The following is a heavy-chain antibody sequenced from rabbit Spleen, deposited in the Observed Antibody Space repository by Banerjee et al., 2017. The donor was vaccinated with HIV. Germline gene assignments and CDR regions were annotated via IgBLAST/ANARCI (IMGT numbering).Heavy chain of an antibody. V-gene: IGHV1S47*01. D-gene: IGHD1-1*01. Sequence: QEQLVESGGGLVQPGGSLKLSCKASGFDFSNYGVSWVRQAPGKGLEWIGYIDAVFGITYYANWVNGRFSISRENAQNTVFLQMTSLTAADTATYFCARDLAAWNSGSYAFNLWGPGTLVTVS. CDR2: IDAVFGIT. CDR1: GFDFSNYG. J-gene: IGHJ4*01. CDR3: ARDLAAWNSGSYAFNL.